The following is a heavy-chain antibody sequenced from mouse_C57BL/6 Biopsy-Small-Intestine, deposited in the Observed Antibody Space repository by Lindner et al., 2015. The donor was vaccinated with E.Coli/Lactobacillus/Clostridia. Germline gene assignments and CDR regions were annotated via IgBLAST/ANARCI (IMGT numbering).Heavy chain of an antibody. D-gene: IGHD2-12*01. Sequence: SVKVSCKASGGSFTTYAFSWVRQAPGQGLEYMGNFITIYGRPNYAQKFQGRVTITADDSSGTAYMELSGLRSEDTAMYYCTTESGEGYSYVWGQGTLVIVSS. CDR2: FITIYGRP. J-gene: IGHJ4*01. V-gene: IGHV1-53*01. CDR3: TTESGEGYSYV. CDR1: GGSFTTYA.